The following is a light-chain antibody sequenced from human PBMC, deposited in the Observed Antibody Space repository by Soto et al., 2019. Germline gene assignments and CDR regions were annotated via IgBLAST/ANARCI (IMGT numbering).Light chain of an antibody. CDR2: DAS. CDR3: QQRSNWPST. J-gene: IGKJ4*01. V-gene: IGKV3-11*01. CDR1: QSVSSY. Sequence: EIVLTQSPATLSLSPGERATLSCRASQSVSSYLAWYQQKPGQAPRLLIYDASSRATGIPARFSGSGSETDFHLTITSLEPEDFAVYYCQQRSNWPSTFGGGTKVEI.